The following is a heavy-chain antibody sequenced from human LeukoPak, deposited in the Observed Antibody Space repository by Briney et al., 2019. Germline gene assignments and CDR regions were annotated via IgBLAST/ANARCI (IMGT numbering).Heavy chain of an antibody. CDR2: INHSGST. CDR1: GGSFSCYY. CDR3: ARGPMITFGGVIGNFDY. V-gene: IGHV4-34*01. D-gene: IGHD3-16*02. Sequence: SETLSLTCAVYGGSFSCYYWTWIRQPPGKGLEWIGEINHSGSTNYNPSLKSRVTISVDTSKNQFSLKLSSVTAADTAVYYCARGPMITFGGVIGNFDYWGQGTLVTVSS. J-gene: IGHJ4*02.